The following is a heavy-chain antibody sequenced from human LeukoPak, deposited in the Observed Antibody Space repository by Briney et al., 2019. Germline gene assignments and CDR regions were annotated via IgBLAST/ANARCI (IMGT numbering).Heavy chain of an antibody. CDR1: GFTFSSDA. D-gene: IGHD3-10*01. CDR3: AKATYYYGSGSYSRAFDI. J-gene: IGHJ3*02. Sequence: QPGGSLRLSCAASGFTFSSDAMSWVRQAPGKGLEWVSAISGSGGSTYYADSVKGRFTISRDNSKNTLYLQMNSLRAEDTAVYYCAKATYYYGSGSYSRAFDIWGQGTMVTVSS. CDR2: ISGSGGST. V-gene: IGHV3-23*01.